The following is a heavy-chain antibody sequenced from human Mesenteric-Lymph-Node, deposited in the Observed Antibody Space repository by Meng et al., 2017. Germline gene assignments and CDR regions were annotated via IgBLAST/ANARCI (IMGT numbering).Heavy chain of an antibody. V-gene: IGHV4-30-2*01. CDR2: IYHGVNI. J-gene: IGHJ5*02. CDR1: VDSISSGDYS. D-gene: IGHD3-10*01. CDR3: VRDTRRGGGWFDP. Sequence: QVQLQESGSGLVRPSTTLSLTCAVSVDSISSGDYSWTWIRQPPGKGLEWIGYIYHGVNIYYTPSLRSRVTISVDKSRNQFSLKLTSVSAADTAVYYCVRDTRRGGGWFDPWGQGTLVTVSS.